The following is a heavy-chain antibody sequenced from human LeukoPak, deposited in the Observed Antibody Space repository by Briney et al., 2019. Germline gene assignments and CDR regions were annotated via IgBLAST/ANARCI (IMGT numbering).Heavy chain of an antibody. CDR2: INAGNGNT. Sequence: ASVKVSCKASGYTFTTYTIHWVRQAPGQRLEWMGWINAGNGNTKYSQEFQDRVTITRDTSASTAYMELSSLRSEDMAVYYCARGAKFRSYGSGTYYTSLPFDPWGQGTLVTVSS. CDR1: GYTFTTYT. D-gene: IGHD3-10*01. J-gene: IGHJ5*02. V-gene: IGHV1-3*03. CDR3: ARGAKFRSYGSGTYYTSLPFDP.